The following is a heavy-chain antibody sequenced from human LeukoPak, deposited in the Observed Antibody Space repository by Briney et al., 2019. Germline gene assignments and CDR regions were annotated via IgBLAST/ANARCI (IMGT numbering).Heavy chain of an antibody. D-gene: IGHD3-16*01. Sequence: GGSLRLSRAASGFTFSIYAMSWVRQAPGKGLEWVSTLSGTGDSTYYADSVKGRFTISRDNSRDTLYLQMNSLRAEDTAVYYCAKGYYDYVWGSYYFDYWGQGTLVTVSS. CDR2: LSGTGDST. J-gene: IGHJ4*02. CDR3: AKGYYDYVWGSYYFDY. V-gene: IGHV3-23*01. CDR1: GFTFSIYA.